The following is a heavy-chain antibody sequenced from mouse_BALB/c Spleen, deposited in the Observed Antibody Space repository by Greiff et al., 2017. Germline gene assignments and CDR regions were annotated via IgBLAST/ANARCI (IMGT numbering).Heavy chain of an antibody. V-gene: IGHV1-15*01. J-gene: IGHJ4*01. CDR2: IDPETGGT. CDR3: TRGDYAMDY. CDR1: GYTFTDYE. Sequence: QVQLQQSGAELVRPGASVTLSCKASGYTFTDYEMHWVKQTPVHGLEWIGAIDPETGGTAYNQKFKGKATLTADKSSSTAYMELRSLTSEDSAVYYCTRGDYAMDYWGQGTSVTVSS.